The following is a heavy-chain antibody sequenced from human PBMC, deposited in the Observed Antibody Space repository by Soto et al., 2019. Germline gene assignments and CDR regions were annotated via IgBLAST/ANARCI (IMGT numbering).Heavy chain of an antibody. CDR3: ARLPLNTYFDL. Sequence: QVQLQESGPGLVKPSETLSLTCTVSGGSVSGGSYCWSWIRQPPGKGLECIGYVYNSGSTTYNPSLQSRVTISVVTSKILFYLGLSSVTAADTAVYYCARLPLNTYFDLWGRGTLVTFSS. CDR1: GGSVSGGSYC. J-gene: IGHJ2*01. CDR2: VYNSGST. V-gene: IGHV4-61*01.